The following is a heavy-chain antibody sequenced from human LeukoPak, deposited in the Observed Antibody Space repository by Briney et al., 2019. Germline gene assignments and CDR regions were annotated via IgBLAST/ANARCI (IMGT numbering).Heavy chain of an antibody. CDR2: INHSGST. CDR1: GGSFSGYY. J-gene: IGHJ6*03. D-gene: IGHD4-17*01. Sequence: KPSETLSLTCAVYGGSFSGYYWSWIRQPPGKGLEWIGEINHSGSTNYNPSLKSRVTISVDTSKNQFSLKLSSVTAADTAVYYCARGDYGDSGSPSVTYYYYMDVWGKGTTVTVSS. CDR3: ARGDYGDSGSPSVTYYYYMDV. V-gene: IGHV4-34*01.